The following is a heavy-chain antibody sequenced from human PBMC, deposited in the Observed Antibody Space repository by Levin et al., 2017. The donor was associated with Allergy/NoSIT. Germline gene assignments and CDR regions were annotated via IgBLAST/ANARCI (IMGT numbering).Heavy chain of an antibody. D-gene: IGHD6-13*01. Sequence: NASETLSLTCTVSVGPITISITYGGWTGQPPGRGLEWIGSIYYSGSTYYNPSLKSRVTISVDTSKNQFSLKLSSVTAADTAVYYCARHSGSSWVDPFDYWGQGTLVTVSS. J-gene: IGHJ4*02. CDR1: VGPITISITY. CDR3: ARHSGSSWVDPFDY. V-gene: IGHV4-39*01. CDR2: IYYSGST.